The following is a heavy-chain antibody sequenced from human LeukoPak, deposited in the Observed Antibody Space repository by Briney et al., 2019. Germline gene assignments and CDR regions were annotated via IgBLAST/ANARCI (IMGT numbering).Heavy chain of an antibody. CDR3: ARGWRKDAFDI. V-gene: IGHV4-59*01. CDR2: IYYSGST. D-gene: IGHD2-15*01. Sequence: TSETLSLTCTVSGGSISSYYWSWIRQPPGKGLEWIGYIYYSGSTNYNPSLKSRVTISVDTSKNQFSLKLSSVTAADTAVYYCARGWRKDAFDIWGQGTMVTVSS. CDR1: GGSISSYY. J-gene: IGHJ3*02.